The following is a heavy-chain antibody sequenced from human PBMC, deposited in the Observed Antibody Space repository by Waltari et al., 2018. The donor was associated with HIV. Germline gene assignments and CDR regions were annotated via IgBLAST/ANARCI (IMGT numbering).Heavy chain of an antibody. CDR3: ASAALGSYTSYWYFDL. V-gene: IGHV3-30*02. D-gene: IGHD2-8*01. Sequence: QVQLVESGGGVVQPGGSLRLSCAASGFTFSSYGMHWVRQAPGKGMEWVAFIRYDGSNKYYADSVKGRFTISRDNSKNTLYLQMNSLRAEDTAVYYCASAALGSYTSYWYFDLWGRGTLVTVSS. CDR2: IRYDGSNK. J-gene: IGHJ2*01. CDR1: GFTFSSYG.